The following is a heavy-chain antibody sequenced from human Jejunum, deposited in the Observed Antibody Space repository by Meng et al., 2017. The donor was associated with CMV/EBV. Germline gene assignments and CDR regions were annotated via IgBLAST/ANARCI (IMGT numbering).Heavy chain of an antibody. CDR2: VNPSGGAT. CDR1: YTFTSYY. J-gene: IGHJ5*02. CDR3: ARAHCSGGICYNWFDP. V-gene: IGHV1-46*01. Sequence: YTFTSYYIPWVRQVPGQGLEWMGIVNPSGGATYYAQKFQGRVTMTRDTSTSSVYMELTSLTSEDTAVYYCARAHCSGGICYNWFDPWGQGTLVTVSS. D-gene: IGHD2-15*01.